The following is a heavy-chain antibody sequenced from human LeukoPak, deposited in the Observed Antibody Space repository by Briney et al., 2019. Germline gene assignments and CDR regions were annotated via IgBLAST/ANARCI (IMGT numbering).Heavy chain of an antibody. CDR2: ISAYNGNT. CDR3: ARELSSTLYSNWFDP. V-gene: IGHV1-18*01. CDR1: GYTFTSYG. J-gene: IGHJ5*02. Sequence: ASVKVSCKASGYTFTSYGISWMRQAPGQGIEWMGWISAYNGNTNYALKLQGRVTMTADTSTSTAYMELRSLRSDDTAVYYCARELSSTLYSNWFDPWGQGTLVTVSS. D-gene: IGHD6-13*01.